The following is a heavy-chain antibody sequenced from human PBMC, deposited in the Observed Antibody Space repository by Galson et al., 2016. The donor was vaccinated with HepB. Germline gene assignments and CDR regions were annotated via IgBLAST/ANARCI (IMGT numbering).Heavy chain of an antibody. V-gene: IGHV3-23*01. J-gene: IGHJ4*02. D-gene: IGHD6-13*01. Sequence: SLRLSCAASGFIFSRHALTWVRQAPGKGLEWVSAISANGAATDYANSVKGRFNISRDNSKNTLYLQMNSLRAEDTAMYYCTRSLATSQWGQGTLVTVSS. CDR2: ISANGAAT. CDR3: TRSLATSQ. CDR1: GFIFSRHA.